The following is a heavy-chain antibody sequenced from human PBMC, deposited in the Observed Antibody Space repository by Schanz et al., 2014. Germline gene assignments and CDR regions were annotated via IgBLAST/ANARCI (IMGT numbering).Heavy chain of an antibody. Sequence: QVQLVQSGAEVKKPGASVKVSCKASGYTFTSYGISWVRQAPGQGPEWMGKIIPVLNIATYAQRFQGRVSITADTSTNTAYMELSSLTSEDTAVYYCARLSMEFERRKSYYYYMDVWGRGTTVTVS. CDR1: GYTFTSYG. D-gene: IGHD3-10*01. V-gene: IGHV1-69*02. CDR2: IIPVLNIA. CDR3: ARLSMEFERRKSYYYYMDV. J-gene: IGHJ6*03.